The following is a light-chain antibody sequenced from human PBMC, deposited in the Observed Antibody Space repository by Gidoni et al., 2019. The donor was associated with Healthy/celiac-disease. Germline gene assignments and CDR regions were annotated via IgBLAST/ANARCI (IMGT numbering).Light chain of an antibody. Sequence: SSELTQDPAVSVALGQTVRITCQGDSLRSYYASWYQQKPGQAPVLVIYGKNNRPSGIPDRFSGSSSGNTASLTITGAHAEDEADYYCNSRDSSGNHHVVFGGGTKLTVL. J-gene: IGLJ2*01. CDR3: NSRDSSGNHHVV. CDR1: SLRSYY. V-gene: IGLV3-19*01. CDR2: GKN.